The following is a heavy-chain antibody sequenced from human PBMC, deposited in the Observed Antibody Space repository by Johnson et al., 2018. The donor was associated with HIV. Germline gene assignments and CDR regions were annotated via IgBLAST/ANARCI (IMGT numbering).Heavy chain of an antibody. J-gene: IGHJ3*02. CDR3: AKGDCSGGSCYSFTDAFDI. Sequence: QVQLVESGGGVVQPGRSLRLSCAASGFTFSSYAMHWVRQAPGKGLEWVAVISYDGSNKYYADSVKGRFTISIENSKNTLYLQMNSLTAEDTAVYYCAKGDCSGGSCYSFTDAFDIWGQGTMVTVSS. CDR2: ISYDGSNK. D-gene: IGHD2-15*01. CDR1: GFTFSSYA. V-gene: IGHV3-30*04.